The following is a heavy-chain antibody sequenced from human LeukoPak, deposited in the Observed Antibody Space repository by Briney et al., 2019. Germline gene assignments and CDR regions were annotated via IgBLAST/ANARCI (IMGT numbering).Heavy chain of an antibody. J-gene: IGHJ5*02. V-gene: IGHV4-61*02. D-gene: IGHD3-10*01. CDR1: GGSLSSGSDY. CDR3: ARHSGSGLDWFDP. Sequence: SETLSLTCTVSGGSLSSGSDYWSWIRQSAGKGLEWIGRIYTSGSTNYNPSLKSRVTISVDTSKNQFSLKLSSMTAADTAVYYCARHSGSGLDWFDPWGQGTLVTVSS. CDR2: IYTSGST.